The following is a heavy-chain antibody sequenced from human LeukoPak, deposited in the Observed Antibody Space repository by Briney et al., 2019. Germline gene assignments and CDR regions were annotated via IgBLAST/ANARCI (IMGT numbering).Heavy chain of an antibody. CDR1: GATXNIGHA. CDR2: MIPFLGEV. V-gene: IGHV1-69*04. J-gene: IGHJ5*02. Sequence: GASVKVSCKAFGATXNIGHAFLWARQAPGQGLQWMGRMIPFLGEVNYAQNFQGRVSFTSDRSTATMYMELKRLRLDDTAIYYCSPCGHAYDWFGPWGQGTLVTVSA. CDR3: SPCGHAYDWFGP. D-gene: IGHD5-12*01.